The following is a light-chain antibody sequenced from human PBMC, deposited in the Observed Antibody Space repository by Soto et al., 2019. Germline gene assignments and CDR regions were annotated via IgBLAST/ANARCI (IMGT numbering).Light chain of an antibody. CDR1: QSISSY. CDR2: AAS. V-gene: IGKV1-39*01. CDR3: QQSYSTPYT. Sequence: DIPMTQSPSSLSASVGDRVTITCRASQSISSYLNWYQQKPGKAPKLLIYAASSLQSGVPSRFSGSGSGTDFTLTISSLQPEDFVTYHCQQSYSTPYTFGQGTKLEIK. J-gene: IGKJ2*01.